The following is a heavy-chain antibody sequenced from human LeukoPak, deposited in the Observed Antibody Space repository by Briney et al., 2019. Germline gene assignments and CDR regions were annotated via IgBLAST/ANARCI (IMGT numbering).Heavy chain of an antibody. Sequence: GASVKVSCKASGYTFTSYAMHWVRQAPGQRLEWMGWINAGNGNTKYSQKFQGRVTITRDTSASTAYMELSSLRSEDTAVYYCARDADSSWTYYFDYWGQGTLVTVSP. V-gene: IGHV1-3*01. CDR1: GYTFTSYA. CDR3: ARDADSSWTYYFDY. J-gene: IGHJ4*02. CDR2: INAGNGNT. D-gene: IGHD6-13*01.